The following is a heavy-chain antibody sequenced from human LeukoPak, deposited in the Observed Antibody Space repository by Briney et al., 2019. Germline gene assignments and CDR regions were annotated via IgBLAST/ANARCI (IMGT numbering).Heavy chain of an antibody. D-gene: IGHD1-26*01. V-gene: IGHV1-69*13. CDR2: IIPISGTT. J-gene: IGHJ5*02. CDR1: GGTFTSYA. CDR3: ARKLRLGGNWFDP. Sequence: SVKVSCKTSGGTFTSYAITGVRQAPGQGLEWMGKIIPISGTTNYAQKFQGRVTFTADESTSTAYMELSSLRSEDTALYYCARKLRLGGNWFDPWGQGTLVTVSS.